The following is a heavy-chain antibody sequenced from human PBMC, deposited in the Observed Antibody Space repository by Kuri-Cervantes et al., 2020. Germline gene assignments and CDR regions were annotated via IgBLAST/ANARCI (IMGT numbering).Heavy chain of an antibody. D-gene: IGHD2-8*01. V-gene: IGHV3-64*02. CDR3: ARGQGRGYCTNGVCYTDWFDP. CDR1: GFTFSSFP. CDR2: ISSNGGST. Sequence: GGSLRLSCAASGFTFSSFPMHWVRQAPGKGLEYVSAISSNGGSTYHADSVKGRFTISRDNSKNTLYLQMGSLRAEDVAVYYCARGQGRGYCTNGVCYTDWFDPWGQGTLVTVSS. J-gene: IGHJ5*02.